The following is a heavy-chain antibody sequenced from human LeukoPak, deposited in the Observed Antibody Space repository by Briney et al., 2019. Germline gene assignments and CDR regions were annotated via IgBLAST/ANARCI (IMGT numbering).Heavy chain of an antibody. Sequence: GGSLRLSCAASGFTFSSYGMHWVRQAPGKGLEWVSYISSSSTTIYYADSVKGRFTISRDNAKNSLYLQMNSLRDEDTAVYYCARDHYSRNDYWGQGTLVTVSS. CDR1: GFTFSSYG. CDR3: ARDHYSRNDY. J-gene: IGHJ4*02. D-gene: IGHD6-13*01. V-gene: IGHV3-48*02. CDR2: ISSSSTTI.